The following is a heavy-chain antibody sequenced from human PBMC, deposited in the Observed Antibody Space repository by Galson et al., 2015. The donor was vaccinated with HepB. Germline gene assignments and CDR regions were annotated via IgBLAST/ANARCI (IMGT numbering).Heavy chain of an antibody. CDR1: GGTFSSYA. J-gene: IGHJ4*02. CDR3: ARGVYYYGSGSYRDYYFDY. D-gene: IGHD3-10*01. V-gene: IGHV1-69*04. CDR2: IIPILGIA. Sequence: SVKVSCKASGGTFSSYAISWVRQAPGQGLEWMGRIIPILGIANYAQKFQGRVTITADKSTSTAYMELSSLRSEDTAVDYCARGVYYYGSGSYRDYYFDYCGQGTLVTASS.